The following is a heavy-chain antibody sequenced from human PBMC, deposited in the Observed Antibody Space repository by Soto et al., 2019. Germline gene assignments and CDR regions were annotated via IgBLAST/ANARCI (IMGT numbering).Heavy chain of an antibody. CDR2: VSGSGGST. V-gene: IGHV3-23*01. J-gene: IGHJ4*02. CDR1: GFXFSSYV. CDR3: AKDSSSSWYYFDY. D-gene: IGHD6-13*01. Sequence: GGSLXLSCAASGFXFSSYVMNWVXQAPGKGLEWVSAVSGSGGSTFFADSVKGRFTISRDNSKNSLYLQMNSLRAEDTAVYYCAKDSSSSWYYFDYWGQGTLVTVSS.